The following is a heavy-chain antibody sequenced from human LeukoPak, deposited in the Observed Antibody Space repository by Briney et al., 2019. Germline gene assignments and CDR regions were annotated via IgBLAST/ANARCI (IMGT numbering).Heavy chain of an antibody. CDR2: IYYSGHT. D-gene: IGHD2-15*01. CDR1: GGSISSYY. V-gene: IGHV4-59*08. J-gene: IGHJ4*02. CDR3: ARTYCRGGSCHFDY. Sequence: NPSEPLSLTCTVSGGSISSYYWSWIRQPPGKGLEWIGYIYYSGHTDSNPSLESRVTISVDTSKNQISLKLSSVTAADTAVYYCARTYCRGGSCHFDYWGQGTLVTVSS.